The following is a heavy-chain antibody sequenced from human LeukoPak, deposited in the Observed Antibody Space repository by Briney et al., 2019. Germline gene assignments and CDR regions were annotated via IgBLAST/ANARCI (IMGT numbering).Heavy chain of an antibody. Sequence: GGSLRLSCAASGFTFSNYGLSWVRQAPGKGLEWVSGITGSGGSTYYADSVKGRFTISRDNSKNTLYLQVNSLRAEDTAIYYCARDERLLSFLKWGQGTLVTVSS. D-gene: IGHD3-3*01. J-gene: IGHJ4*02. CDR1: GFTFSNYG. V-gene: IGHV3-23*01. CDR3: ARDERLLSFLK. CDR2: ITGSGGST.